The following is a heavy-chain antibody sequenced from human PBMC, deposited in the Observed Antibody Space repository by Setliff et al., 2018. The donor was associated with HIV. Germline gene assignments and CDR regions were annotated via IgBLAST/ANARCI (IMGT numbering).Heavy chain of an antibody. J-gene: IGHJ3*02. V-gene: IGHV4-34*01. CDR2: INHSGDT. D-gene: IGHD3-16*02. CDR1: GGSFSGYF. CDR3: ARGRDYVWGNYHYSGGGAFDI. Sequence: PSETLSLTCAVYGGSFSGYFWSWIRQSPGKGLEWIGEINHSGDTYYNPSLKSRVSISIDTSKNQFSLKLTSVTAADTAVYYRARGRDYVWGNYHYSGGGAFDIGGQGTAVTVSS.